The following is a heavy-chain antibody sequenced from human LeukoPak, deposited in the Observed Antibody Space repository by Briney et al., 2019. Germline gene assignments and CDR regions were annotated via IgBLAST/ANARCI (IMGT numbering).Heavy chain of an antibody. CDR2: IWYDGSNK. CDR3: ARDWNGFDY. Sequence: PGRSLRLSCAASGFTFSSYGMHWVRQAPGKGLEWVAVIWYDGSNKYYADPVKGRFTISRDNSKNTLYLQMNSLRAEDTAVYYCARDWNGFDYWGQGTLVTVSS. V-gene: IGHV3-33*01. J-gene: IGHJ4*02. CDR1: GFTFSSYG. D-gene: IGHD1-1*01.